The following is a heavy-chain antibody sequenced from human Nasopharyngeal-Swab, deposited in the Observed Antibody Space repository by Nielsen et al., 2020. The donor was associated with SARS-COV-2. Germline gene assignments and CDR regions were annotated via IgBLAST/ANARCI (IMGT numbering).Heavy chain of an antibody. CDR3: ARDPGEPGYSSSWYVNYYYYYMDG. CDR1: GYTFTSYG. V-gene: IGHV1-18*04. CDR2: ISAYNGNT. D-gene: IGHD6-13*01. J-gene: IGHJ6*03. Sequence: ASVKVSCKASGYTFTSYGISWVRQAPGQGLEWMGWISAYNGNTNYAQKLQGRVTMTTDTSTSTAYMELRSLRSDDTAVYYCARDPGEPGYSSSWYVNYYYYYMDGWGKGTTVTVSS.